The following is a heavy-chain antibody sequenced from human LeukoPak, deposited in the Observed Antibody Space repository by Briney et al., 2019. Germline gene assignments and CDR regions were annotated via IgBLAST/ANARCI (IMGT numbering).Heavy chain of an antibody. CDR3: ARSKGSYPVRGGPFDY. V-gene: IGHV4-34*01. D-gene: IGHD1-26*01. CDR1: GGSFRGYY. Sequence: SETLSLTCAVYGGSFRGYYWSWIRQPPGKGLEWIGEINHSGSTNYNPSLKSRVTISVDTSKNQFSLKLSSVTAADTAVYYCARSKGSYPVRGGPFDYWGQGTLVTVSS. J-gene: IGHJ4*02. CDR2: INHSGST.